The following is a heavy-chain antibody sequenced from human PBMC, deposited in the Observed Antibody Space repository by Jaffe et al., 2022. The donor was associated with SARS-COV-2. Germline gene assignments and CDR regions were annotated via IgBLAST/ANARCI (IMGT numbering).Heavy chain of an antibody. Sequence: QVQLQESGPGLVKPSQTLSLTCTVSGGSISSGGYYWSWIRQHPGKGLEWIGYIYYSGSTYYNPSLKSRVTISVDTSKNQFSLKLSSVTAADTAVYYCAREVESSSWPDYYYYYGMDVWGQGTTVTVSS. V-gene: IGHV4-31*03. CDR1: GGSISSGGYY. CDR3: AREVESSSWPDYYYYYGMDV. J-gene: IGHJ6*02. D-gene: IGHD6-13*01. CDR2: IYYSGST.